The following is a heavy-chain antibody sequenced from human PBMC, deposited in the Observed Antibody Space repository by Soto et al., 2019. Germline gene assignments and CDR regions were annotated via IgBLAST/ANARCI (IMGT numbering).Heavy chain of an antibody. CDR2: IGPYSGVT. CDR3: ARDAERNWFDP. Sequence: ASVKVSCKASGYTFTEHYMLWLRQPPGQGLEWVGWIGPYSGVTKYAQKFQGRVTMTGDMSMSTAYMELSGLRSDDTAVDYCARDAERNWFDPWGQGTLVTVSS. CDR1: GYTFTEHY. J-gene: IGHJ5*02. V-gene: IGHV1-2*02.